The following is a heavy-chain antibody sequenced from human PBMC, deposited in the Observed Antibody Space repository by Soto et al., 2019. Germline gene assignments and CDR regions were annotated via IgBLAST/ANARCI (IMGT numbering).Heavy chain of an antibody. CDR3: ARGSATHTQPGGDYDYDMDV. J-gene: IGHJ6*02. D-gene: IGHD3-10*01. Sequence: QVQLVQSGAEVKKPGSSVKVSCKASGGTFSSYAISWVRQAPGQGLEWMGGIIPIFGTANYAQKFQGRVTINADESTSTAAVELSSLRSEETAVYYCARGSATHTQPGGDYDYDMDVWGQGTTVTVSS. CDR1: GGTFSSYA. CDR2: IIPIFGTA. V-gene: IGHV1-69*01.